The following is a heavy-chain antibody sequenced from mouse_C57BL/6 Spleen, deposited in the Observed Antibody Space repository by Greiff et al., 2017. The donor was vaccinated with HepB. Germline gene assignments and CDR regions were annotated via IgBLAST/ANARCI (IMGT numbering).Heavy chain of an antibody. CDR3: ARSDLLYAMDY. CDR2: IYPSDSET. J-gene: IGHJ4*01. Sequence: VKLQQPGAELVRPGSSVKLSCKASGYTFTSYWMDWVKQRPGQGLEWIGNIYPSDSETHYNQKFKDKATLTVDKSSSTAYMQLSSLTSEDSAVYYCARSDLLYAMDYWGQGTSVTVSS. V-gene: IGHV1-61*01. CDR1: GYTFTSYW. D-gene: IGHD2-1*01.